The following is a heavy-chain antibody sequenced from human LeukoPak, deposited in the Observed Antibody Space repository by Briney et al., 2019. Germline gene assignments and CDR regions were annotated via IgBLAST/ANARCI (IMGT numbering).Heavy chain of an antibody. Sequence: PGGSLRLSCAASGFTFSNAWMSWVRQAPGKGLEWVGRIKSKTDGGTTEYAAPVKGRFTISRDDPKNTLYLQMNSLETEDTAVYYCATYRTGYYYFDYWGPGTLVTVSS. CDR2: IKSKTDGGTT. CDR3: ATYRTGYYYFDY. D-gene: IGHD3-9*01. CDR1: GFTFSNAW. V-gene: IGHV3-15*01. J-gene: IGHJ4*02.